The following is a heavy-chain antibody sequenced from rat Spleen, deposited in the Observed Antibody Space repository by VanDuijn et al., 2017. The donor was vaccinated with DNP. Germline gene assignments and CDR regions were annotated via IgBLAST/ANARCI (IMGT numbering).Heavy chain of an antibody. CDR1: GFSLTSYG. CDR3: ARSDNIGTTGWFAY. Sequence: QVQLKESGPGLVQPSQTLSLTCTVSGFSLTSYGVSWVRQPPGKGLEWIAAMSTGGDTSYNSVLKSRLSISRDTSKNQVFLKMNSLQTEDTAMYFCARSDNIGTTGWFAYWGQGTSVTVSS. V-gene: IGHV2S12*01. CDR2: MSTGGDT. D-gene: IGHD1-5*01. J-gene: IGHJ4*01.